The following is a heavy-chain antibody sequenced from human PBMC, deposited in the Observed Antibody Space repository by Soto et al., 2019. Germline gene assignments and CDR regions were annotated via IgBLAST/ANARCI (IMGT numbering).Heavy chain of an antibody. CDR1: GGSISSSSYY. Sequence: SETLSLTCTVSGGSISSSSYYWGWIRQPPGKGLEWIGSIYYSGSTYYNPSLKSRVTISVDTSKNQFSLKLGSVTAADTAVYYCARSVEMATIAPLYYFDYWGQGTLVTVSS. CDR2: IYYSGST. CDR3: ARSVEMATIAPLYYFDY. V-gene: IGHV4-39*01. J-gene: IGHJ4*02. D-gene: IGHD5-12*01.